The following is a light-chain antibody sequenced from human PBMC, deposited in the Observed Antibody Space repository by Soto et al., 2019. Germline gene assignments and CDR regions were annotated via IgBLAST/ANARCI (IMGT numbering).Light chain of an antibody. J-gene: IGLJ1*01. Sequence: QSALTQPRSVSGSPGQSVTISCTGTSSDVGTYNFVSWYQHHPGKAPKFMIYDVSKRPSGVPDRFSGSKSGNTASLTISGLQDEDEADDYCSAYTTSSTLYVFGTGTKVTVL. CDR3: SAYTTSSTLYV. CDR2: DVS. CDR1: SSDVGTYNF. V-gene: IGLV2-11*01.